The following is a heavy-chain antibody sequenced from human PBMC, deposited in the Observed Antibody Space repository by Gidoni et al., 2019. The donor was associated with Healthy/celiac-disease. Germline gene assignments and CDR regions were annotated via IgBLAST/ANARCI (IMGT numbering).Heavy chain of an antibody. D-gene: IGHD6-6*01. V-gene: IGHV4-31*03. CDR1: GGSISSGGYY. Sequence: QVQLQESGPGLVKPSQTLSLTRTVSGGSISSGGYYWSWISQHPGKGLEWIGYIYYSGSTYYNPSLKSRVTISGDTSKNQFTLKLSSVTAADTAVYYCARVRVAARSGYYYYYGMDVWGQGTTVTVSS. CDR2: IYYSGST. J-gene: IGHJ6*02. CDR3: ARVRVAARSGYYYYYGMDV.